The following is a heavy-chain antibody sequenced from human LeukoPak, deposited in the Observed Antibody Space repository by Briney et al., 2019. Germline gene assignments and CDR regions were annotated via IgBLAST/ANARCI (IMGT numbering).Heavy chain of an antibody. V-gene: IGHV4-59*11. CDR1: GDYISSHP. Sequence: SETLSLTCDVSGDYISSHPWSWIRQPPGKGLDYIGFIDYNGNTNYNPSLKSRVTISLDIFKNQFSLNLNSVSAADTAVYYCARLAKCDGNCYSFDLWGQGMLVTVSS. J-gene: IGHJ4*02. CDR3: ARLAKCDGNCYSFDL. CDR2: IDYNGNT. D-gene: IGHD2-21*02.